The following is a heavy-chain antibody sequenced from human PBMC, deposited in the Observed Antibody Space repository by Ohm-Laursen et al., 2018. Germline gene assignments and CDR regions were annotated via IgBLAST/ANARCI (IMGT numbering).Heavy chain of an antibody. CDR1: GGSISSYY. CDR3: ARGFSGWWGRIDY. Sequence: SDTLSLTCPVSGGSISSYYWSWIRQPPGKGLEWIGEINHSRSTKYNSSFKSRVTISVDTSKNQFSLKLSSVTAADTAVYYCARGFSGWWGRIDYWGQGILVTVSS. D-gene: IGHD6-19*01. V-gene: IGHV4-34*01. J-gene: IGHJ4*02. CDR2: INHSRST.